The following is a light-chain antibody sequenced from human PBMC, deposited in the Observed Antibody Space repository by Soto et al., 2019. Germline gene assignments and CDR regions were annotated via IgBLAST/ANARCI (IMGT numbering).Light chain of an antibody. CDR1: QRITT. J-gene: IGKJ1*01. V-gene: IGKV3-15*01. CDR3: QQYYDWPT. CDR2: GLS. Sequence: EIVMTQSPATLSLSPGERATLSCRASQRITTVAWYQQKPGQAPRLLIYGLSIRAPGVPARFSVSGSGTEFTLTIGSLQSEDFAVYFCQQYYDWPTFGQGTRVEVK.